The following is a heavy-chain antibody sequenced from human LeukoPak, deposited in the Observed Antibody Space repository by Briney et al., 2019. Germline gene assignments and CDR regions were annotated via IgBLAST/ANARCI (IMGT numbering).Heavy chain of an antibody. CDR1: GFTFNNYG. CDR3: ARALHDSSGYYFDY. D-gene: IGHD3-22*01. CDR2: IRYNGNNQ. J-gene: IGHJ4*02. V-gene: IGHV3-30*02. Sequence: GGSLRLSCAASGFTFNNYGMHWVRQAPGKGLEWVAFIRYNGNNQYYADSVKGRFTISRDNSKNTLYLQMNSLKGDDTAVYYCARALHDSSGYYFDYWGQGTLVTVSS.